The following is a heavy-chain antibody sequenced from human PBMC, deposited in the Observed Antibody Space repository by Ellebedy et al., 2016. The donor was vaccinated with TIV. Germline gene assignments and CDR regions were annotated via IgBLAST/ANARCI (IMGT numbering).Heavy chain of an antibody. J-gene: IGHJ6*03. CDR1: GGSVSSGSYY. Sequence: SETLSLTXTVSGGSVSSGSYYWSWIRQPPGKGLEWIGEINHSGSTNYNPSLKSRVTISVDTSKNQFSLKLSSVTAADTAVYYCARKYYYDSGSYWGSYYYYYYMDVWGKGTTVTVSS. CDR3: ARKYYYDSGSYWGSYYYYYYMDV. V-gene: IGHV4-61*01. CDR2: INHSGST. D-gene: IGHD3-10*01.